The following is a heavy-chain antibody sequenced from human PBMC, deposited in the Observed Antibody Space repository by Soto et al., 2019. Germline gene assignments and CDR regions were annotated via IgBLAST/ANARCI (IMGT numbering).Heavy chain of an antibody. CDR2: ISAYNGNT. D-gene: IGHD6-19*01. V-gene: IGHV1-18*04. Sequence: ASVKVSCKASGYTFTSYGISWVRQAAGQGLEWMGWISAYNGNTNYAQKLQGRVTMTTDTSTSTAYMELRSLRSDDTAVYYCASRHGWYDYYYYGMDVWGQGTTVTVSS. CDR1: GYTFTSYG. J-gene: IGHJ6*02. CDR3: ASRHGWYDYYYYGMDV.